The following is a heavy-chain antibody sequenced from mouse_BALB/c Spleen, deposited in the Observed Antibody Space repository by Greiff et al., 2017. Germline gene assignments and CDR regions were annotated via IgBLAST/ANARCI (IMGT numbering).Heavy chain of an antibody. V-gene: IGHV5-12-1*01. CDR2: ISSGGGST. CDR1: GFAFSSYD. D-gene: IGHD1-2*01. CDR3: ARHYDGGRYVDV. Sequence: EVQRVESGGGLVKPGGSLKLSCAASGFAFSSYDMSWVRQTPEKRLEWVAYISSGGGSTYYPDTVKGRFTISRDNAKNTLYLQMSSLKSEDTAMYYCARHYDGGRYVDVGGAGNTVTVSS. J-gene: IGHJ1*01.